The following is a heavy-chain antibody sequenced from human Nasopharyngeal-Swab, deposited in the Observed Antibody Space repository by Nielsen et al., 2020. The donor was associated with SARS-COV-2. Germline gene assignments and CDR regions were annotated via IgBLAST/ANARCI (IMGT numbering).Heavy chain of an antibody. Sequence: GGSLRLSCAASGFTFSGYAMHWVRQAAGKGLEWVAVKPSDESDKYYADSVKGRFTISRDNSKNTLYLQMNSLRAEDTAVYYCAKVFPYGSGRYSPAWGFHYWGQGTLVTVSS. CDR3: AKVFPYGSGRYSPAWGFHY. V-gene: IGHV3-30*18. J-gene: IGHJ4*02. D-gene: IGHD3-10*01. CDR1: GFTFSGYA. CDR2: KPSDESDK.